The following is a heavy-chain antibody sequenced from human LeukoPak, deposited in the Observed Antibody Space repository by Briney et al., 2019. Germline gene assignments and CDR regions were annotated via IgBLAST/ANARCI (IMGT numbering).Heavy chain of an antibody. J-gene: IGHJ3*02. V-gene: IGHV1-2*02. CDR2: INPNSGGT. CDR3: AREYYYDRSGYYYPEAFDI. D-gene: IGHD3-22*01. Sequence: ASVKVSCKASRYTFTGYYMHWVRQAPGQRLEWMGWINPNSGGTNYAQKFQGRLTKTRDTSISTAYMELSRLRSDDTAVYYCAREYYYDRSGYYYPEAFDIWGQGTMVTVSS. CDR1: RYTFTGYY.